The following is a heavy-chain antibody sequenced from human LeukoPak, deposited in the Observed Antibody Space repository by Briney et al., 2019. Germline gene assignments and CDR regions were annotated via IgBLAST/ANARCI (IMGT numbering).Heavy chain of an antibody. V-gene: IGHV4-34*01. Sequence: SETLSLTCAVYGGSFSGYYWSWIRQPPGKGLEWIGEINHSGSTNYNPSLKSRVTISVDTSKNQFSLKLSSVTAADTAVYYCASFPVAGDQSFDYWGRGTLVTVSS. CDR3: ASFPVAGDQSFDY. CDR1: GGSFSGYY. D-gene: IGHD6-19*01. CDR2: INHSGST. J-gene: IGHJ4*02.